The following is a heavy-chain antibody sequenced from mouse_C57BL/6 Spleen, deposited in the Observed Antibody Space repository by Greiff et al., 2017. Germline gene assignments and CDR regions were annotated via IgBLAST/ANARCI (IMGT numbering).Heavy chain of an antibody. D-gene: IGHD2-1*01. CDR3: AVYYGNYHYYYAMDY. V-gene: IGHV1-39*01. CDR2: IYPNYGTT. J-gene: IGHJ4*01. Sequence: VQLQQSGPELVKPGASVKISCKASGYSFTDYNMNWVKQSNGKSLEWIGVIYPNYGTTSYNQKFKGKATLTVDQSSSTAYMQLNSLTSEDSAVYYCAVYYGNYHYYYAMDYWGQGTSVTVSS. CDR1: GYSFTDYN.